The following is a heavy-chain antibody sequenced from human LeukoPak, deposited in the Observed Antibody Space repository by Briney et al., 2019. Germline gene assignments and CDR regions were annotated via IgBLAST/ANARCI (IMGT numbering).Heavy chain of an antibody. D-gene: IGHD3-16*01. V-gene: IGHV4-4*07. Sequence: SETLSLTCTVSGDSISNYYWSWIRQPAGKGLEWIGRIYTSGSTNYNPSLKSRVTISVDTSKNQFSLKLSSVTAADTAVYYCARGEMITGAFDIWGQGTMVTVSS. CDR1: GDSISNYY. CDR3: ARGEMITGAFDI. J-gene: IGHJ3*02. CDR2: IYTSGST.